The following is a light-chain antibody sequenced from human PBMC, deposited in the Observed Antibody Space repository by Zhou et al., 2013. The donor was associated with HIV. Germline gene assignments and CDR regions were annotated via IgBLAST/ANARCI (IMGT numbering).Light chain of an antibody. J-gene: IGKJ5*01. CDR1: QSLLFTNGKTY. V-gene: IGKV2-29*02. CDR2: EVS. CDR3: MQGIHFT. Sequence: IVLSQTPVSLSVTPGQPAAISCQSSQSLLFTNGKTYLSWYLQKPGQAPQLLISEVSSRLSGVSSRFSGSGSGTYFTLKISRVEPEDVGVYYCMQGIHFTFGQGTRLEIK.